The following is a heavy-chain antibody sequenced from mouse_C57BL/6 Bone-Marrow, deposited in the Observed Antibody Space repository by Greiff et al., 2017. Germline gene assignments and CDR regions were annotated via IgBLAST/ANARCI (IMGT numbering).Heavy chain of an antibody. Sequence: QVQLQQPGAELVRPGSSVKLSCKASGYTFTSYWMHWVKQRPIQGLEWIGNIDPSASETHYNQKFKDKATLTVDKSSITAYMQLSILTSEDSAFYYCARSDGYYSYWYFDVWCTGTTGTVSS. V-gene: IGHV1-52*01. J-gene: IGHJ1*03. CDR2: IDPSASET. D-gene: IGHD2-3*01. CDR1: GYTFTSYW. CDR3: ARSDGYYSYWYFDV.